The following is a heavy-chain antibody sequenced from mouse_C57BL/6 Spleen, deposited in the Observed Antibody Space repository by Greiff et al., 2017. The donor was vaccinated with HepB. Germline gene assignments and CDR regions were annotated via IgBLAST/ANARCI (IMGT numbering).Heavy chain of an antibody. J-gene: IGHJ2*01. D-gene: IGHD1-1*01. CDR1: GYTFTSYW. Sequence: QVQLQQPGAELVMPGASVKLSCKASGYTFTSYWMHWVKQRPGQGLEWIGEIDPSDSYTNYNQKFKGKSTLTVDKSSSTAYMQLSSLTSEDSAVYYCARSSTTVVAAYWGQGTTLTVSS. CDR2: IDPSDSYT. CDR3: ARSSTTVVAAY. V-gene: IGHV1-69*01.